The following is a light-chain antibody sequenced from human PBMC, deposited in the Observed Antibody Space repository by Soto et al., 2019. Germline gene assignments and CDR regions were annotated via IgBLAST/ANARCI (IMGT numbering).Light chain of an antibody. CDR3: KQYYSYPRGT. CDR1: QGISSY. V-gene: IGKV1-8*01. J-gene: IGKJ2*01. Sequence: AIRMTQSPSSFSASTGDRVTITCRASQGISSYLAWYQQKPGKAPKLLIYAASTLQSGVPSRFSGSGSGTDFTLTISCLQSEDFATYYCKQYYSYPRGTFGQGTKLEIK. CDR2: AAS.